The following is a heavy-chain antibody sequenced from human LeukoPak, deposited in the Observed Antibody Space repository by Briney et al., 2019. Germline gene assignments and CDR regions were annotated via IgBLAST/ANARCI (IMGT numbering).Heavy chain of an antibody. Sequence: SETLSLTCTVSGGSISSYYWGWIRQPPGKGLEWIGSIYYSGSTYYNPSLKSRVTISVDTSKNQFSLKLSSVTAADTAVYYCARAEDIVVVPAAPGSFDYWGQGTLVTVSS. CDR2: IYYSGST. CDR3: ARAEDIVVVPAAPGSFDY. V-gene: IGHV4-39*07. D-gene: IGHD2-2*01. J-gene: IGHJ4*02. CDR1: GGSISSYY.